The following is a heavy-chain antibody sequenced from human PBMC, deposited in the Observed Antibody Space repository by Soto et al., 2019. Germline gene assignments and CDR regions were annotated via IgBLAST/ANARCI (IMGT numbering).Heavy chain of an antibody. D-gene: IGHD3-3*01. V-gene: IGHV3-23*01. CDR3: AKDLTYYDFWSGYYIAKEELELLHGMDV. J-gene: IGHJ6*02. Sequence: EVQLLESGGGLVQPGGSPRLSCAASGFTFSSYAMSWVRQAPGKGLEWVSAISGSGGSTYYADSVKGRFTISRDNSKNTLYLQMNSLRAEDTAVYYCAKDLTYYDFWSGYYIAKEELELLHGMDVWGQGTTVTVSS. CDR2: ISGSGGST. CDR1: GFTFSSYA.